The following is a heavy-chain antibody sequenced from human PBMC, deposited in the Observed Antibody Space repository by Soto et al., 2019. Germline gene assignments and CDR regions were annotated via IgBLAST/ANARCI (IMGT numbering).Heavy chain of an antibody. CDR3: AKEEAVDHAFDI. V-gene: IGHV3-30*18. CDR1: GFTFSSYG. CDR2: ISYDGSNK. Sequence: GGSLRLSCAASGFTFSSYGMHWVRQAPGKGLEWVAVISYDGSNKYYADSVKGRFTISRDNSKNTLYLQMNSLRAEDTAVYYCAKEEAVDHAFDIWGQGTMVTVSS. D-gene: IGHD6-19*01. J-gene: IGHJ3*02.